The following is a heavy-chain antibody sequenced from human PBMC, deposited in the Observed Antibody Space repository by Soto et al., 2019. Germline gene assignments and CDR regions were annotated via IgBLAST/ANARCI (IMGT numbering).Heavy chain of an antibody. J-gene: IGHJ5*02. CDR1: GGSISRSSYY. CDR3: ARHFQPVAATLGFDP. D-gene: IGHD2-15*01. V-gene: IGHV4-39*01. Sequence: PSETLSLTCAVSGGSISRSSYYWGWIRQPPGKGLEWIGSMYSSGSTYYNPSLKSRVTISVDTSKNQLSLKLSSVTAADTAVYYCARHFQPVAATLGFDPWGQGTLVTVSS. CDR2: MYSSGST.